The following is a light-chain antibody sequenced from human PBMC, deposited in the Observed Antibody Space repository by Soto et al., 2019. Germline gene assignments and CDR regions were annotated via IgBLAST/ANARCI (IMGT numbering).Light chain of an antibody. V-gene: IGKV3-15*01. CDR3: QQYNDWPPNT. CDR2: GAS. J-gene: IGKJ5*01. Sequence: EIVMTQSPATLSVSPGERATLSCRASQSVSSNLAWYQHKPGQAPSLLIYGASTRATGIPARFSGSGSGTEFTLTISSLQSEDFAVYYCQQYNDWPPNTFGQGTRLEIK. CDR1: QSVSSN.